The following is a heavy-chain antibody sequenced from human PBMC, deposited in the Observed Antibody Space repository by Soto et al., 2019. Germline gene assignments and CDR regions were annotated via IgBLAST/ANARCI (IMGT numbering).Heavy chain of an antibody. CDR2: ITNSGDST. Sequence: EVRLLESGGGLVQPGGSLRLSCAASGFTFSTYALSWVRQAPGKGLEWVSAITNSGDSTYYADSVKGRFTISRDNSKNTLSLQMSSLRAEDTAVYYCAKTWFGSITTDYWGQGTLVTVSS. J-gene: IGHJ4*02. D-gene: IGHD3-10*01. CDR1: GFTFSTYA. V-gene: IGHV3-23*01. CDR3: AKTWFGSITTDY.